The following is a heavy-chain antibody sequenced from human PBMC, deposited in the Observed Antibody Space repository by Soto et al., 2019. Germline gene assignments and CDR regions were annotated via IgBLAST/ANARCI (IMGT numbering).Heavy chain of an antibody. J-gene: IGHJ6*02. D-gene: IGHD3-10*01. CDR2: ISYDGSNK. CDR3: ARAFGAHLWFGEGRRDGAYGMDV. Sequence: GGSLRLSCAASGFTFSSYAMHWVRQAPGKGLEWVAVISYDGSNKYYADSVKGRFTISRDNSKNTLYLQMNSLRAEDTAVYYCARAFGAHLWFGEGRRDGAYGMDVWGQGTTVTVSS. V-gene: IGHV3-30-3*01. CDR1: GFTFSSYA.